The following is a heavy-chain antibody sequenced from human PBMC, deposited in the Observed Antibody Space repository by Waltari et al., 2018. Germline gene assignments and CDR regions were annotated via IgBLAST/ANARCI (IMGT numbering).Heavy chain of an antibody. CDR1: GGSISSYY. J-gene: IGHJ4*02. CDR2: IYTSGST. V-gene: IGHV4-4*07. Sequence: QVQLQESGPGLVKPSATLSLTCTVSGGSISSYYWSWIRQPAGKGLEWIGRIYTSGSTNYNPSLKSRVTMSVDTSKNQFSLKLSSVTAADTAVYYCARAQYSSSWTLFDYWGQGTLVTVSS. CDR3: ARAQYSSSWTLFDY. D-gene: IGHD6-13*01.